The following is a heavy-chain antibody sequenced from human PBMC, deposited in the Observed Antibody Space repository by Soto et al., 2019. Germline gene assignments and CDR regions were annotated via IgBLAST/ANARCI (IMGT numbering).Heavy chain of an antibody. CDR2: INTGNGDT. CDR3: ARAISGYVT. V-gene: IGHV1-3*04. Sequence: QVQLVQSGAEMKKPGASVKVSCKTSGINYNTYAIHWVRQAPGQGLEWMGWINTGNGDTRYSQNFQGRVTLTRDTSASTVYMDLDSLKSEDTGLCFCARAISGYVTWGQGTLVTVSS. D-gene: IGHD5-12*01. CDR1: GINYNTYA. J-gene: IGHJ4*02.